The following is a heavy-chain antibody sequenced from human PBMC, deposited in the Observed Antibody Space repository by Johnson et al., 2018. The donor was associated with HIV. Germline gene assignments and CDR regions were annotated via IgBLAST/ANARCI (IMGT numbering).Heavy chain of an antibody. CDR1: GFTFDDYG. J-gene: IGHJ3*02. V-gene: IGHV3-20*04. CDR2: INWNGGST. Sequence: VQLVESGGGVVRPGGSLRLSCAASGFTFDDYGMSWVRQVPGKGLEWVSGINWNGGSTGYADSVKGRFTISRDNAKNSLYLQMNSLRAEDTALYYCARAAAPYYYGSGSYYFDTVDIWGQGTMVTVSS. D-gene: IGHD3-10*01. CDR3: ARAAAPYYYGSGSYYFDTVDI.